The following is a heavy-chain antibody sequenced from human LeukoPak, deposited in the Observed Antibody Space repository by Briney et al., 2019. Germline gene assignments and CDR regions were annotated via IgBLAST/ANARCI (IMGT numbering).Heavy chain of an antibody. V-gene: IGHV3-23*01. J-gene: IGHJ4*02. CDR3: AKDPDFWSGYLDY. D-gene: IGHD3-3*01. Sequence: SGGSLRLSCAASGFSFSDYGMHWVRQAPGKGLEWVSAISGSGVSTYYADSVKGRFTVSRDNSKNTLYLQMSSLRAEDTAVYYCAKDPDFWSGYLDYWGQGTLVTVSS. CDR1: GFSFSDYG. CDR2: ISGSGVST.